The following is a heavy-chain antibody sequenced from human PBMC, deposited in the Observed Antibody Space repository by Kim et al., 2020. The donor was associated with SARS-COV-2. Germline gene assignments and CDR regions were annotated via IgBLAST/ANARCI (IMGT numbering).Heavy chain of an antibody. CDR1: GFSLSMYW. J-gene: IGHJ6*02. V-gene: IGHV3-7*01. D-gene: IGHD2-15*01. CDR3: ARDADAADGSGHPGMDV. CDR2: IKQDGSEK. Sequence: GGSLRLSCAASGFSLSMYWMHWARQAPGKGLEWVANIKQDGSEKNYVGSVNGRFTISRDNAENTLYLQMNSLRGDDTAVYYCARDADAADGSGHPGMDVWATGPRSPSP.